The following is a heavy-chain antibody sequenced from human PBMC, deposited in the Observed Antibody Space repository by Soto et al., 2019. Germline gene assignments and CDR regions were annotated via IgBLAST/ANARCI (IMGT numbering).Heavy chain of an antibody. CDR2: IYWDEDK. CDR1: GFSLSTHTVG. D-gene: IGHD3-9*01. CDR3: AHIVPFDNRGNTFEF. V-gene: IGHV2-5*02. J-gene: IGHJ4*02. Sequence: QITLKESGPTLVKPTQTLTLTCTFSGFSLSTHTVGVAWIRQPPGKALEWLALIYWDEDKRYSPSLKSRLTITKDTSKTQVLLTLTNMDPVNTAPYSCAHIVPFDNRGNTFEFWGRESWSPSPQ.